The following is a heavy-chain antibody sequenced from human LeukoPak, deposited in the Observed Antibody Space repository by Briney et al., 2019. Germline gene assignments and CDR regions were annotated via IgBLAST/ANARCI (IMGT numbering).Heavy chain of an antibody. CDR3: TSPQPYYEDAFDI. V-gene: IGHV3-30-3*01. Sequence: PGGSLTLPRAAPGSTLSSYAMHWVPQAPDKAPEWVAVISYDGSNKYYADSVKRRFTISRDNSKNTLYLQMNSLRAEDTAVYYCTSPQPYYEDAFDIWGQGTMVTVSS. J-gene: IGHJ3*02. CDR1: GSTLSSYA. D-gene: IGHD3-22*01. CDR2: ISYDGSNK.